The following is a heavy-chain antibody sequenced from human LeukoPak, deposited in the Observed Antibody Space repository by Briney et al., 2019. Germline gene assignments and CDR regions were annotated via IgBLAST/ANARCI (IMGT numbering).Heavy chain of an antibody. Sequence: GGSLRLSFAASGFTFSNYGMHWVRQAPGKGLEWGAVISYDVSNKYYADSVKGRFTISRGNSKNTLYLQMNSLRPEDTAVYYCARDGWELLNYGMDVWGHGTTVTVSS. V-gene: IGHV3-30*03. CDR1: GFTFSNYG. CDR2: ISYDVSNK. CDR3: ARDGWELLNYGMDV. D-gene: IGHD1-26*01. J-gene: IGHJ6*02.